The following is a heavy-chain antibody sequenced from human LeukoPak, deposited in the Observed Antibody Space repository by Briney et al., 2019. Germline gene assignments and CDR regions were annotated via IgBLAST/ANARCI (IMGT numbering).Heavy chain of an antibody. V-gene: IGHV3-23*01. J-gene: IGHJ4*02. CDR3: AKDSHWILFDD. CDR2: ISGSGGST. D-gene: IGHD2-2*03. CDR1: GFTFSSYG. Sequence: GGTLRLSCAASGFTFSSYGMSWARQAPGKGLEWVSAISGSGGSTYYADSVKGRFTISRDNSRNTLYLQMNSLRAEDTAVYYCAKDSHWILFDDWGQGTLVTVSS.